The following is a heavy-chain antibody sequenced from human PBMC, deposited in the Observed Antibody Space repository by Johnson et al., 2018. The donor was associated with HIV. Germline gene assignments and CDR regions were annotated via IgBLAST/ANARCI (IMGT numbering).Heavy chain of an antibody. V-gene: IGHV3-11*04. CDR1: GFTFSDYY. Sequence: QVQLVESGGGLVTPGGSVKLSCQGSGFTFSDYYMTWIRQAPGKGLEWVSYIRTDGSSTYYADAVKGRFTFVRDNAKNSVYLQMTSLRVEDTAVHYCAKAGGPYYGFWSGIQAFDIWGQGTMVTVSS. J-gene: IGHJ3*02. CDR3: AKAGGPYYGFWSGIQAFDI. CDR2: IRTDGSST. D-gene: IGHD3-3*01.